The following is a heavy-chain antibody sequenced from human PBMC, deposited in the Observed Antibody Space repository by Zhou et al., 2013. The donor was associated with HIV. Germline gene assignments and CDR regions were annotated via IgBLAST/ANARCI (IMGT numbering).Heavy chain of an antibody. V-gene: IGHV1-69*05. CDR2: VIPTFGSR. CDR3: ASDTEGYCNGSICYWSFNY. D-gene: IGHD2-15*01. CDR1: GDTLRGYS. J-gene: IGHJ4*02. Sequence: QVQLVQSGSSVKKPGSSVRVSCTASGDTLRGYSVTWVRQAPGQGLEWMGGVIPTFGSRNYAQKFQDRVTISTDESTSTVYMEVSNLTAGDSAMYYCASDTEGYCNGSICYWSFNYWGQGTLVAVSS.